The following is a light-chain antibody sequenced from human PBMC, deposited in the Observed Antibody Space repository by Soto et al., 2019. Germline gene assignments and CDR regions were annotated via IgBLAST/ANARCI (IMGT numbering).Light chain of an antibody. J-gene: IGKJ5*01. V-gene: IGKV3-11*01. CDR2: GAS. Sequence: EIVLTQSPDTLSLSPRERATLSFRASQSIANYVAWYHQRPGQAPRLVIYGASNRATDIPARFSGSGSGTDFTLTISSVEAEDFGVYYCQQRNDWPRNSFGQGARLEI. CDR1: QSIANY. CDR3: QQRNDWPRNS.